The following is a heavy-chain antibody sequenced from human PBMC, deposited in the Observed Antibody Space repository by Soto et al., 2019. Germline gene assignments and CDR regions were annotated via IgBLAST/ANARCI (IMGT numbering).Heavy chain of an antibody. CDR3: ARGYLTDYDFPTVSCFDY. Sequence: ASVKVSCKASGGTVSSYAISWVRQAPGQGLEWMGGIIPIFGTENYAQKFQGRVTITADESTSTAYLELSSLSSEDTAVYYCARGYLTDYDFPTVSCFDYWGQGTLVTVSS. J-gene: IGHJ4*02. V-gene: IGHV1-69*13. CDR2: IIPIFGTE. CDR1: GGTVSSYA. D-gene: IGHD3-3*01.